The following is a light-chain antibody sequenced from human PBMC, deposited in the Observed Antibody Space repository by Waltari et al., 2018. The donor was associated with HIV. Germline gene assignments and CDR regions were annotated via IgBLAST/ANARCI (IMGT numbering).Light chain of an antibody. CDR2: TAS. CDR1: QGIRND. CDR3: LQDYNYPLT. J-gene: IGKJ1*01. Sequence: AIQMTQSPSSLSASVGDRVTITCRASQGIRNDLGGFQHKPGKAPKLLIYTASSLQSGVPSRFSGSGSGTDFTLTISNLQPEDFATYYCLQDYNYPLTFGQGTKVEIK. V-gene: IGKV1-6*01.